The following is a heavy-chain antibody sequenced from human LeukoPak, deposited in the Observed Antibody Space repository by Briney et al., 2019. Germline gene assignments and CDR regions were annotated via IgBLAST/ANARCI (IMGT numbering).Heavy chain of an antibody. CDR3: ARGTENQLPFLDD. Sequence: EASVKVSCKAFGYTFTSNYMHWVRQAPGQGPEWMGVISPSGGSTTYAQKFQGRVTLTRDMSTSTDYLELSSLRSEDTAVYYCARGTENQLPFLDDWGQGTLVIVSS. J-gene: IGHJ4*02. CDR2: ISPSGGST. D-gene: IGHD2-2*01. CDR1: GYTFTSNY. V-gene: IGHV1-46*01.